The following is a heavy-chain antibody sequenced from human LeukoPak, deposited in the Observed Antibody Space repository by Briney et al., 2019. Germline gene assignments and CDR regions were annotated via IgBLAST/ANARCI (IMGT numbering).Heavy chain of an antibody. J-gene: IGHJ4*02. V-gene: IGHV3-15*07. D-gene: IGHD4-17*01. CDR2: IKSNTDGGTT. Sequence: PGGSLRLSCAASGFTFSNAWTNWVRQAPGKGLEWVGRIKSNTDGGTTDYAAPVKGRFTISRDDSKNTLYLQMNSLKIEDTAVYYCTRQRSLSTVTRLFDYWGQGILVTVSS. CDR1: GFTFSNAW. CDR3: TRQRSLSTVTRLFDY.